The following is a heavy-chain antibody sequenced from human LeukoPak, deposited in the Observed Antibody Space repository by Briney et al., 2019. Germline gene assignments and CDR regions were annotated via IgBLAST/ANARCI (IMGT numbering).Heavy chain of an antibody. D-gene: IGHD1-26*01. CDR3: ARGAVGATPYYYYYGMDV. CDR1: GGSVSSYC. J-gene: IGHJ6*02. CDR2: IYYSGST. V-gene: IGHV4-59*02. Sequence: PSETLSLTCSVSGGSVSSYCWSWIRQPPGKGLEWIGYIYYSGSTNYNPSLKSRVTISVDTSKNQFSLKLSSVTAADTAVYYCARGAVGATPYYYYYGMDVWGQGITVTVSS.